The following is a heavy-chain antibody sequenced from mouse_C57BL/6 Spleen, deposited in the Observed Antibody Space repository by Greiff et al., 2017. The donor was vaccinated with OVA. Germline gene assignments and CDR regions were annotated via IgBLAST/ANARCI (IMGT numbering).Heavy chain of an antibody. J-gene: IGHJ2*01. Sequence: QVQLQQSGPGLVQPSQSLSITCTASGFSLTSYGVHWVRQSPGQGLEWLGVIWSGGSTDYNAAFISSLSISKDKSKSQVFLKMNRLQAEDTAIYYCARNVEYYFDYWGQGTTLTVSS. V-gene: IGHV2-2*01. CDR3: ARNVEYYFDY. CDR2: IWSGGST. CDR1: GFSLTSYG.